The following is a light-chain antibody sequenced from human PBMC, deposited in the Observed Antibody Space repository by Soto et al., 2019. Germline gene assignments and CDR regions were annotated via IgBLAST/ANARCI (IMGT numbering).Light chain of an antibody. CDR2: SDY. CDR3: AAWDESLNGPV. V-gene: IGLV1-44*01. J-gene: IGLJ3*02. CDR1: DSNIGTHV. Sequence: QSGLTQPPSASGTPGQRVTISCSGGDSNIGTHVMNWYQQVPGTAPKLLIYSDYQRPSAVPDRFSGSKSGTSGSLAISGLQSDDEADYYCAAWDESLNGPVFGGGTKLTVL.